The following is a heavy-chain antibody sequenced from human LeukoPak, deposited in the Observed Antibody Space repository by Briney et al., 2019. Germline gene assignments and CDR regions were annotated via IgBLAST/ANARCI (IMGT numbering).Heavy chain of an antibody. CDR3: ARAGYTISSYRFDY. J-gene: IGHJ4*02. D-gene: IGHD3-16*02. V-gene: IGHV4-4*07. CDR2: IYTTGMT. CDR1: GGSINSYW. Sequence: SETLSLTCSVSGGSINSYWWSWIRQPAGKGLEFIGRIYTTGMTNYNPSLKSRDSMSVDTSKNQFSLELRSVTAADTAVYFCARAGYTISSYRFDYWGKGALVTVSS.